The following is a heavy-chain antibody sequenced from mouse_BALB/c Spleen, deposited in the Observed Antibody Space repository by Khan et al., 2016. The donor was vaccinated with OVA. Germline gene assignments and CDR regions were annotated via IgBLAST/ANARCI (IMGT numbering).Heavy chain of an antibody. J-gene: IGHJ2*02. V-gene: IGHV3-2*02. CDR3: ARGNYYEYYFDY. CDR2: ISYSGST. Sequence: EVQLQESGPGLVKPSQSLSLTCTVTGYSITSNYAWNWIRQFPGNKLEWMGYISYSGSTTYNPSLKSRISITRDTSKNQFFLQLKSVTTEDTATYYCARGNYYEYYFDYWGQGTSLTVSS. CDR1: GYSITSNYA. D-gene: IGHD1-1*01.